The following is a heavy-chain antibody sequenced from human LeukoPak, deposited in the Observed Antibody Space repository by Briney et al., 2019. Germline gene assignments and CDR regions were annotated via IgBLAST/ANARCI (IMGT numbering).Heavy chain of an antibody. CDR3: ARVSRYCTNGVCYKRVDY. Sequence: GGSLRLSCAASGFTFSSYSMNWVRQAPGKGLEWVSYISSSSSTIYYADSVKGRFTISRDNAKNSLYLQMNSLRAEDTAVYYCARVSRYCTNGVCYKRVDYWGQGTLVTVSS. D-gene: IGHD2-8*01. J-gene: IGHJ4*02. CDR2: ISSSSSTI. CDR1: GFTFSSYS. V-gene: IGHV3-48*04.